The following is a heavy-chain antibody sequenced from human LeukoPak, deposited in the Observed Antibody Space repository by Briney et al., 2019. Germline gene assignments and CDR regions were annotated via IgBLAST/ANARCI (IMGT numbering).Heavy chain of an antibody. V-gene: IGHV3-20*04. D-gene: IGHD2-2*01. CDR2: INWNGDTT. J-gene: IGHJ4*02. CDR1: GFPFQDSG. Sequence: GGSLRLSCAVSGFPFQDSGLSWVRQAPGKGLEWISGINWNGDTTVYADSVKGRFTISRDNAKNSLYLQMNSLRADDTAFYYCARQTRGYVYYFDYWGQGTLVTVSS. CDR3: ARQTRGYVYYFDY.